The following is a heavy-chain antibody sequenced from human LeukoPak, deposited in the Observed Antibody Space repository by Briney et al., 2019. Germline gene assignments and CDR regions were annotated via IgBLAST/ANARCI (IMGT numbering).Heavy chain of an antibody. V-gene: IGHV3-9*01. CDR3: AKGRYDCVWGSPLFDY. Sequence: PGRSLRLSCAASGFTFDDYAMHWVRQAPGKGLEWVSGISWNSGSIGYADSVKGRFTISRDNAKNSMYLQMNKLIAKHTAVYYCAKGRYDCVWGSPLFDYWGQGTLASVSS. CDR2: ISWNSGSI. CDR1: GFTFDDYA. D-gene: IGHD3-16*01. J-gene: IGHJ4*02.